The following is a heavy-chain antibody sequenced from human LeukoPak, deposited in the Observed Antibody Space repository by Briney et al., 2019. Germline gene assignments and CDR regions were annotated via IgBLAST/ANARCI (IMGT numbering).Heavy chain of an antibody. Sequence: SETLSLTCTVSGGSISSYYWSWIRQPAGKGLEWIGRIYTSGSTNYNPSLKSRVTMSVDTSKNQFSLKLSSVTAADTAVYYRARDFEGYCSSTSCYYYYYMDVWGKGTTVTVSS. D-gene: IGHD2-2*01. CDR3: ARDFEGYCSSTSCYYYYYMDV. CDR1: GGSISSYY. J-gene: IGHJ6*03. V-gene: IGHV4-4*07. CDR2: IYTSGST.